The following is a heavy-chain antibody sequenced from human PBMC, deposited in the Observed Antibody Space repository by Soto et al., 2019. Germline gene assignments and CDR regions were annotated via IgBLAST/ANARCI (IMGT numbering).Heavy chain of an antibody. Sequence: SETLSLTCTVSGASISSYYWSWIRQPPGKGLEWIGYIYYSGSTNYNPSLKSRVTISVDTSKNQFSLKLTSVTAADTAVYNCARGIVPAAISPDYYYYMNVWGTGTMVTVSS. CDR1: GASISSYY. CDR3: ARGIVPAAISPDYYYYMNV. D-gene: IGHD2-2*01. CDR2: IYYSGST. V-gene: IGHV4-59*01. J-gene: IGHJ6*03.